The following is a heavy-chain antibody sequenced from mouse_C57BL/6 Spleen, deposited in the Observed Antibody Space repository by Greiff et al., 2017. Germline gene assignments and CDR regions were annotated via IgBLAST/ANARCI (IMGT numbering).Heavy chain of an antibody. CDR2: FYPGSGSI. D-gene: IGHD2-3*01. CDR3: ARHEARGYDGYFWYFDV. Sequence: VQLQQSGAELVKPGASVKLSCKASGYTFTEYTIHWVKQRSGQGLEWIGWFYPGSGSIKYNEKFKDKATLTADKSSSTVYMELSRLTSDDSAVYFCARHEARGYDGYFWYFDVWGTGTTVTVSS. V-gene: IGHV1-62-2*01. CDR1: GYTFTEYT. J-gene: IGHJ1*03.